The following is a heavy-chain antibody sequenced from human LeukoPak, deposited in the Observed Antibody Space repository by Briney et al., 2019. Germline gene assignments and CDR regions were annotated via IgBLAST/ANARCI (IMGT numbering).Heavy chain of an antibody. CDR3: ARVFLGYSSGWTAPPDY. CDR1: GGTFSSYA. V-gene: IGHV1-69*05. J-gene: IGHJ4*02. CDR2: IIPIFGTA. Sequence: ASVKVSCKASGGTFSSYAISWVRQAPGQGLEWMGGIIPIFGTANYAQKLQGRVTMTTDTSTSTAYMELRSLRSDDTAVYYCARVFLGYSSGWTAPPDYWGQGTLVTVSS. D-gene: IGHD6-19*01.